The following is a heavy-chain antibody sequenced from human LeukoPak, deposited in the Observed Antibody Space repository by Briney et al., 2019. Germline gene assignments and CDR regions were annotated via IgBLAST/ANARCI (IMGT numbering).Heavy chain of an antibody. CDR1: GFTFSSYA. J-gene: IGHJ4*02. V-gene: IGHV3-23*01. CDR2: ISGSGGST. CDR3: AKASGSSWRMLEYYFDY. Sequence: GGSLRLSCAASGFTFSSYAMSWVRQAPGKGLEWVSAISGSGGSTYYADSVKGRFTISRDNFKNTLYLQMNSLRAEDTAVYYCAKASGSSWRMLEYYFDYWGQGTLVTVSS. D-gene: IGHD6-13*01.